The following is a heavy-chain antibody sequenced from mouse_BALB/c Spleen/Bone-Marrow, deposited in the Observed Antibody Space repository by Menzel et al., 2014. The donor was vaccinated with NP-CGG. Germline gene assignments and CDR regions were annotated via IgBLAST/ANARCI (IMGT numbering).Heavy chain of an antibody. CDR3: ARSLYYGSSYPLYAMDY. D-gene: IGHD1-1*01. J-gene: IGHJ4*01. CDR1: GYAFSSYW. CDR2: IYPGDGDT. Sequence: VKLMESGADLVRPGSSVKIPCKASGYAFSSYWMNWVKQRPGQGLEWIGQIYPGDGDTNYNGKFKGKATLTADKSSSTAYMQLSSLTSEDSAVYFCARSLYYGSSYPLYAMDYWGQGTSVTVSS. V-gene: IGHV1-80*01.